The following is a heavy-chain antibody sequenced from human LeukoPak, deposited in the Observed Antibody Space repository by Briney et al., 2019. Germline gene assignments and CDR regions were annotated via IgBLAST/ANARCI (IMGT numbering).Heavy chain of an antibody. CDR2: ISGSGVST. V-gene: IGHV3-23*01. D-gene: IGHD1-7*01. CDR3: AKDERNWNYNLASQTYD. CDR1: GFTLSAYT. J-gene: IGHJ4*02. Sequence: PGGSLRLSCIASGFTLSAYTMNWVRQAPGKGLEWVSAISGSGVSTYYADSVKGRFTVSRDNSKNTLYLQMSSLRAEDTAVYYCAKDERNWNYNLASQTYDWGQGTLVTVSS.